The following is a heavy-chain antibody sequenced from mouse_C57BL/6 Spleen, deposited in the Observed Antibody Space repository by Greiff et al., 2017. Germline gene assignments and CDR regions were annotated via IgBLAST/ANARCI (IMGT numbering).Heavy chain of an antibody. V-gene: IGHV1-5*01. J-gene: IGHJ3*01. CDR1: GYTFTSYW. CDR3: TRRDWANNYWFAY. Sequence: EVQLQQSGTVLARPGASVKMSCKTSGYTFTSYWMHWVKQRPGQGLEWIGAIYPGNSDTSYNQKFKGKAKLTAVTSASTAYMELSSLTNEDSAVYYCTRRDWANNYWFAYWGQGTLVTVSA. D-gene: IGHD1-3*01. CDR2: IYPGNSDT.